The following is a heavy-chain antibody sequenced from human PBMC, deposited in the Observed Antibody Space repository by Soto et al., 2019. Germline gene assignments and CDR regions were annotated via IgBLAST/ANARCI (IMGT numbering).Heavy chain of an antibody. J-gene: IGHJ4*02. D-gene: IGHD3-22*01. CDR2: IIPIFGTA. CDR1: GGTFGSYA. V-gene: IGHV1-69*13. CDR3: ARDTTYYYDSSGYIPSYFDY. Sequence: SVKVSCKASGGTFGSYAISWVRQAPGQGLEWMGGIIPIFGTANYAQKFQGRVTITADESTSTAYMELSSLRSEDTAVYYCARDTTYYYDSSGYIPSYFDYWGQGTLVTVSS.